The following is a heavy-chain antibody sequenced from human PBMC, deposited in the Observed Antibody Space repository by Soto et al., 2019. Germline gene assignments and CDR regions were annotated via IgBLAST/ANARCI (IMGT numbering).Heavy chain of an antibody. D-gene: IGHD3-10*01. J-gene: IGHJ5*02. CDR2: IYYSGST. V-gene: IGHV4-59*01. CDR1: GGSMSSYY. CDR3: ARYGWGSSVWLDP. Sequence: PSETLSLTCTVSGGSMSSYYWSWIRQPPGKGLEWIGYIYYSGSTIYNPSLKSRVTISVDTSKNQFSLKLSSVTAADTAVYYCARYGWGSSVWLDPWGQGTLVTVSS.